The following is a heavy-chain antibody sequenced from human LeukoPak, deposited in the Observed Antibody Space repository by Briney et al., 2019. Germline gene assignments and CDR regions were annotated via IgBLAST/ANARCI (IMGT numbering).Heavy chain of an antibody. D-gene: IGHD2-2*01. CDR1: GGSISSGSYY. CDR3: ARVSSIVVVPAAIDL. V-gene: IGHV4-61*02. CDR2: IYTSGST. Sequence: SQTLSLTCTVSGGSISSGSYYWSWIRQPAGKGLERIGRIYTSGSTNYNPSLKSRVTISVDTPKNQFSLKLSSVTAADTAVYYCARVSSIVVVPAAIDLWGRGTLVTVSS. J-gene: IGHJ2*01.